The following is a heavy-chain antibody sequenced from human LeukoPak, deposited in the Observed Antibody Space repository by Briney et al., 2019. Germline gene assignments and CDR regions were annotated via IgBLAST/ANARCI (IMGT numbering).Heavy chain of an antibody. J-gene: IGHJ4*02. CDR3: ARDGSGYSDPVDY. CDR1: GFTFSSYA. V-gene: IGHV3-21*01. Sequence: GGSLRLSCAASGFTFSSYAMHGVSQAPGKGLEWVSSISSSSSYIYYADSVKGRFTISRHNAKNSLFLQMNSLRAEDSAVYYCARDGSGYSDPVDYWGQGTLVTVSS. D-gene: IGHD3-22*01. CDR2: ISSSSSYI.